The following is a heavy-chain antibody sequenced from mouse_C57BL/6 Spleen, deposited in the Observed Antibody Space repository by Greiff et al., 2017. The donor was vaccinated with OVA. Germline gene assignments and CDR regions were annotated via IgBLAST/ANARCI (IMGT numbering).Heavy chain of an antibody. CDR3: ARSYGNYYFDY. CDR1: GYSFTGYY. CDR2: INPSTGGT. J-gene: IGHJ2*01. V-gene: IGHV1-42*01. D-gene: IGHD2-1*01. Sequence: EVQLQQSGPELVKPGASVKISCKASGYSFTGYYMNWVKQSPEKSLEWIGEINPSTGGTTYNQKFKAKATLTVDKSSSTAYMQLKSLTSEDSAVYYCARSYGNYYFDYWGQGTTLTVSS.